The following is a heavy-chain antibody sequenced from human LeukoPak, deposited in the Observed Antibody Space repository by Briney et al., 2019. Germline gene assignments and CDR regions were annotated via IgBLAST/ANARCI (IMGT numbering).Heavy chain of an antibody. CDR2: IYSSGST. V-gene: IGHV4-59*01. CDR1: DGSISNY. Sequence: PSETLSLTCTVSDGSISNYWSWIRQPPGKGLEWIGHIYSSGSTDYNPSLKSRVTISIDMSNNQFSLKLSSVTAADTAVYYCARGSGVVVTPAMKMSSNFDYWGQGTLVTVSS. D-gene: IGHD2-2*01. J-gene: IGHJ4*02. CDR3: ARGSGVVVTPAMKMSSNFDY.